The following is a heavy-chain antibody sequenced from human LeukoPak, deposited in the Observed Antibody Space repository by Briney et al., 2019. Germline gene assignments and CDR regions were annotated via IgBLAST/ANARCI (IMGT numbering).Heavy chain of an antibody. Sequence: PSETLSLTCTVSGGSIHSRSHVWGWIRQPPGKGLEWIGSIEDSGSTYYNPSLKSRVTTSIYTSKNQFSLELTSVTAADTAVYYCARVDSYDRSGHFAPWGQGTLVIVSS. V-gene: IGHV4-39*07. J-gene: IGHJ5*02. CDR3: ARVDSYDRSGHFAP. CDR2: IEDSGST. D-gene: IGHD3-22*01. CDR1: GGSIHSRSHV.